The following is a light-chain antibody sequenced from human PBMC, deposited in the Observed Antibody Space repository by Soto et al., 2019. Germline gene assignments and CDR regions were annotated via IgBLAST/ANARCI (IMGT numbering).Light chain of an antibody. J-gene: IGKJ5*01. V-gene: IGKV3-20*01. CDR1: QTIRDNY. CDR2: RAS. Sequence: VVLTQSPGTLSLSPGDRATLSCRASQTIRDNYLAWYQQKPGQAPGLLIYRASNRATGIPDRFSGSGSGTDFTLTISRLEPEDFAVYYCQQYGGSPATFGQGTRLEIK. CDR3: QQYGGSPAT.